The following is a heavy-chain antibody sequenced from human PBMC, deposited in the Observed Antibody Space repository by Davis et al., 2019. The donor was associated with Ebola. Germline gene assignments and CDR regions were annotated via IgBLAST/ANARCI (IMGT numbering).Heavy chain of an antibody. CDR1: GFSLSTSGMR. J-gene: IGHJ4*02. D-gene: IGHD4-17*01. CDR3: ARRLRVARTHDY. Sequence: SGPTLVKPTQTLTLTCTFSGFSLSTSGMRVSWIRQPPGKGLEWIGSIYYSGSTYYNPSLKSRVTISVDTSKNQFSLKLSSVTAADTAVYYCARRLRVARTHDYWGQGTLVTVSS. CDR2: IYYSGST. V-gene: IGHV4-39*01.